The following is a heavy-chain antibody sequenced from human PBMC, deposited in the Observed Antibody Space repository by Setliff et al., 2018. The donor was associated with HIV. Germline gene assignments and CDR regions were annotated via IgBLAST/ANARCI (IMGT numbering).Heavy chain of an antibody. CDR1: GGSISSNNFC. J-gene: IGHJ4*02. Sequence: KPSETLSLTCTVPGGSISSNNFCWDWIRQPPEKGLEWIATICYTGRTYYNPSLKSRVAISVDTSKNLFSLRLTSLTAADTAFYYCSRHPFAGTVDYWGQATLVTVSS. V-gene: IGHV4-39*01. D-gene: IGHD1-1*01. CDR3: SRHPFAGTVDY. CDR2: ICYTGRT.